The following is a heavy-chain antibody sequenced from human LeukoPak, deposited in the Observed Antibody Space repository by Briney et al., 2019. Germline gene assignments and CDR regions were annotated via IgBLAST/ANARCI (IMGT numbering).Heavy chain of an antibody. CDR3: ARHTRPGYSGYENAFGI. D-gene: IGHD5-12*01. V-gene: IGHV4-39*01. Sequence: ASETLSLTCIVSGGSISSRSYYWDWIRQPPGNGLEWIGNLFDSGNTHYNPSLRSRLTMSVDTSKNQFSLKLSSVTAADTAVYYCARHTRPGYSGYENAFGIWGQGNMVTVSS. J-gene: IGHJ3*02. CDR1: GGSISSRSYY. CDR2: LFDSGNT.